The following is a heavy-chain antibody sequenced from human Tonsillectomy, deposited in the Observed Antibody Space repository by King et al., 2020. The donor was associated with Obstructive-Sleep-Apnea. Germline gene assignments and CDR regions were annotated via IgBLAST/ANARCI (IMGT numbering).Heavy chain of an antibody. J-gene: IGHJ4*02. CDR2: IRSKAYGGTT. V-gene: IGHV3-49*03. Sequence: VQLVESGGGLVQPGRSLRLSCTASGFTFGDYAMSWFRQAPGKGLEWVGFIRSKAYGGTTEYAASVKGRFTISSDDSKSIAYLQMNSLKTEDTAVYYCTRERDIVVVPAALFDYWGQGTLVTVSS. CDR1: GFTFGDYA. D-gene: IGHD2-2*01. CDR3: TRERDIVVVPAALFDY.